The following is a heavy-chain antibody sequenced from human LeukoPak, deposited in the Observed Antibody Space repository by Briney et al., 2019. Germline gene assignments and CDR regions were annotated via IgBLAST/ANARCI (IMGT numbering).Heavy chain of an antibody. CDR2: IYYTGIT. J-gene: IGHJ5*02. Sequence: SETLSLTCTVSGASISSYYWSWIRQPPGKGLEWIGYIYYTGITNYNPSLKSRVTISVDTSQNQFSLKLSSVTAADTAVYYCASEGFCSGGTCSNWFDPWGQGTLVTVSS. CDR1: GASISSYY. D-gene: IGHD2-15*01. V-gene: IGHV4-59*01. CDR3: ASEGFCSGGTCSNWFDP.